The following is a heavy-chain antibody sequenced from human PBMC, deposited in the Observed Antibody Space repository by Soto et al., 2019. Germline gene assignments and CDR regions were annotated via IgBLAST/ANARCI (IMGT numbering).Heavy chain of an antibody. V-gene: IGHV3-30-3*01. D-gene: IGHD6-13*01. CDR3: ARSYIAAADHDY. J-gene: IGHJ4*02. CDR2: ISYYGSNK. Sequence: QVQLVESGGGVVQPGRSLRLSCAASGFTFSSYAMHWVRQAPGKGLEWVAVISYYGSNKYYADSVKGRFTISRDNSKNTLYLQMNSLRAEDTAVYYCARSYIAAADHDYWGQGTLVTVSS. CDR1: GFTFSSYA.